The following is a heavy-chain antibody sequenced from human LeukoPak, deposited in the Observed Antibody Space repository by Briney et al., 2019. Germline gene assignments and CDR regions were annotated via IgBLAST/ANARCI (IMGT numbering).Heavy chain of an antibody. J-gene: IGHJ4*02. D-gene: IGHD1-7*01. CDR1: GFTFSSYA. CDR3: AKYRGMTGTSELDY. Sequence: GGSLRLSCAASGFTFSSYAMHWVRQAPGKGLEWVSSITSSGDVTFYSDSVKGRFTISRDNSQNTLYLQMNSLRAEDTAIYFCAKYRGMTGTSELDYWGQGTLVTVSS. V-gene: IGHV3-23*01. CDR2: ITSSGDVT.